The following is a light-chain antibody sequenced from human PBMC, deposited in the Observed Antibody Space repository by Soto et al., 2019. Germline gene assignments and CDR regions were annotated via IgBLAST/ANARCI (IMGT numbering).Light chain of an antibody. Sequence: DIVMTQSPLSLPVTPGEPASISCRSSQSLLHSNGYNYLDWYLQKPGQSPQLLIYLGSNRASGVXDXFXXSGSGTDFTLKISRVEAEDVGVYYCMQALQTPPSFTFGPGTKVDIK. CDR1: QSLLHSNGYNY. CDR2: LGS. V-gene: IGKV2-28*01. J-gene: IGKJ3*01. CDR3: MQALQTPPSFT.